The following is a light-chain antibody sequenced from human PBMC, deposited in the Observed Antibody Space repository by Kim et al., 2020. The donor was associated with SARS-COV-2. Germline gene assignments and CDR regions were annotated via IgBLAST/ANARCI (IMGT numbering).Light chain of an antibody. V-gene: IGLV4-69*01. CDR3: QTWGTRIQV. Sequence: ASLQHISTLCSRHSSYHIAWHQHQPEKGRRFIMKLNSDGKNTKGGAFPVRSSISSSGTDSHLAISSLKSEDEADYYCQTWGTRIQVFGGGTMLTVL. CDR1: SRHSSYH. J-gene: IGLJ2*01. CDR2: LNSDGKN.